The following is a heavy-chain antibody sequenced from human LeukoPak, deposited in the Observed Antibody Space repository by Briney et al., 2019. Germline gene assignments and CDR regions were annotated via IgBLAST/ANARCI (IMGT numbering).Heavy chain of an antibody. CDR2: INSDGTST. V-gene: IGHV3-74*01. CDR1: GFTFSSYW. Sequence: GGSLRLSCAASGFTFSSYWMHWVRQAPGKGPVWVSRINSDGTSTSYADSVRDRFTISRDNAKNTLYLQMNSLRAEDTAVYYCARDLQTGLAFDAWGQGTVVAVSS. CDR3: ARDLQTGLAFDA. D-gene: IGHD7-27*01. J-gene: IGHJ3*01.